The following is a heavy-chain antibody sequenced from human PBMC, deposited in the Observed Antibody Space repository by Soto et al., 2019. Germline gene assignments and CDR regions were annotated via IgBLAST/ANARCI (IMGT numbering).Heavy chain of an antibody. D-gene: IGHD3-22*01. Sequence: EVQLVETGGGLIQPGGPLRLSCAASGFSVSSNYMSWVRQAPGKGLEWVSVIYSTGSKYYADSVKGRFIISRDNAKTTLYLEMNSLRAEDTAVYYCARSIVVVIRTFNWYFDLWGRGTLVTVSS. V-gene: IGHV3-53*02. J-gene: IGHJ2*01. CDR3: ARSIVVVIRTFNWYFDL. CDR2: IYSTGSK. CDR1: GFSVSSNY.